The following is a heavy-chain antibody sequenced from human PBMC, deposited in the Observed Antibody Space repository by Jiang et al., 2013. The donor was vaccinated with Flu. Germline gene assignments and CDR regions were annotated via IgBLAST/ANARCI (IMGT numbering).Heavy chain of an antibody. D-gene: IGHD3-3*01. CDR3: ARDPVTIFGVAPYYFDY. Sequence: LEWIGYIYYSGSTYYNPSLKSRVTISVDTSKNQFSLKLSSVTAADTAVYYCARDPVTIFGVAPYYFDYWGQGTLVTVSS. CDR2: IYYSGST. J-gene: IGHJ4*02. V-gene: IGHV4-31*02.